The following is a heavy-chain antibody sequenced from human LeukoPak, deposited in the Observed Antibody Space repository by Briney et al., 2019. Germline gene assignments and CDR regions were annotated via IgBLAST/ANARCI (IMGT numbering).Heavy chain of an antibody. CDR2: ISSSGSTI. Sequence: GGSLRLSCAASGFTFSDYYMSWIRQAPGKGLEWVSYISSSGSTIYYADSVKGRFTISRDNAKNSLYLQMNSLRAEDTAVYYCARDFYYDYGDYAHDAFDIWGQGTMVTVSS. CDR1: GFTFSDYY. V-gene: IGHV3-11*04. CDR3: ARDFYYDYGDYAHDAFDI. D-gene: IGHD4-17*01. J-gene: IGHJ3*02.